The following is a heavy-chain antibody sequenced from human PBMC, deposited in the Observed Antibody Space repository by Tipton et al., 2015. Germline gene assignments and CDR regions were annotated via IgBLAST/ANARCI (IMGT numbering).Heavy chain of an antibody. CDR2: IYYGGST. V-gene: IGHV4-59*08. Sequence: TLPLTCTVSGGSFSDYYWSWIRQSPGEGLEWIGYIYYGGSTNYNPSLRSRVAMSMDTSKNQFSLRLSSVTAADTAVYYCACHDYDLLTRDYQTVDYWGQGTMVTVSS. D-gene: IGHD3-9*01. CDR1: GGSFSDYY. J-gene: IGHJ4*02. CDR3: ACHDYDLLTRDYQTVDY.